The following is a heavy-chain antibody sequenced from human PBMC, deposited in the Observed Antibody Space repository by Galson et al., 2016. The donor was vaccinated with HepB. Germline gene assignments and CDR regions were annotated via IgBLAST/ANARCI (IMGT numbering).Heavy chain of an antibody. CDR2: ISSSSSYT. CDR3: ARDNSRRENSGYHAFDI. D-gene: IGHD3-22*01. V-gene: IGHV3-11*05. J-gene: IGHJ3*02. CDR1: GFTFSDYY. Sequence: SLRLSCAASGFTFSDYYMSWIRQAPGKGLEWVSYISSSSSYTNYADSVKGRFTISRDNAKNSLYLQMNSLGAEDTAVYYCARDNSRRENSGYHAFDIWGQGTIVTVSS.